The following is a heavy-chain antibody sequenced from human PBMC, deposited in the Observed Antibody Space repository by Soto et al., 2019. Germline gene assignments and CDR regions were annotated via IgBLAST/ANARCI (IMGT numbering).Heavy chain of an antibody. J-gene: IGHJ5*02. CDR2: IIPIFGTA. V-gene: IGHV1-69*01. D-gene: IGHD6-6*01. CDR1: GGTFSSYA. CDR3: ARDSTHGIAARRGWFDP. Sequence: QVQLVQSGAEVKKPGSSVKVSCKASGGTFSSYAISWVRQSPGQGLEWMGGIIPIFGTANYAQKLQGRVTITADESTSTAYMELSSLRSEDTAVDSCARDSTHGIAARRGWFDPWGQGTLVTVSS.